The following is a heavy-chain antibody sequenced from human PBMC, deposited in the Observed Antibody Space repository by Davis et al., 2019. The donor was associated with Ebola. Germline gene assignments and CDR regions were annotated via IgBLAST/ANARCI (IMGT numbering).Heavy chain of an antibody. CDR3: AKDLWYSSGMDV. CDR2: ISTSSSYI. J-gene: IGHJ6*04. Sequence: GGSLRLSCAASGFTFSSYDMNWVRQAPGKGLEWVSSISTSSSYIYYADSVRGRFTISRDNAKNSLYLQMNSLRAEDTAVYYCAKDLWYSSGMDVWGKGTTVTVSS. CDR1: GFTFSSYD. V-gene: IGHV3-21*01. D-gene: IGHD6-13*01.